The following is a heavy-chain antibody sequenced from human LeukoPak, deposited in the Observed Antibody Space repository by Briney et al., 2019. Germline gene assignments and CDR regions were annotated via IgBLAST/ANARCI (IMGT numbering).Heavy chain of an antibody. J-gene: IGHJ4*02. D-gene: IGHD1-1*01. CDR3: ARDDPFDY. CDR2: ISSSGGGT. CDR1: GFTFRAYA. Sequence: PGGSLRLSCAASGFTFRAYAMNWVRQAPGKGLEWVSAISSSGGGTYDADSVKGRFTSSRDNSKNTLYLQMNRLRAEDTDVYYCARDDPFDYWGQGTLVTVSS. V-gene: IGHV3-23*01.